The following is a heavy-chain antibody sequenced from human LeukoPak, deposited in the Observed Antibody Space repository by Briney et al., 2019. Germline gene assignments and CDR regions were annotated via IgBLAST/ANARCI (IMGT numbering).Heavy chain of an antibody. CDR2: IIGSSGST. CDR3: AKGAYDYIEIAYFDY. CDR1: GFSFNNYA. D-gene: IGHD5-12*01. Sequence: GGSLRLSCVASGFSFNNYAMNWVRQAPGKGLTCVSLIIGSSGSTFYADSVKSRFTISRDKSKNTPYLQMNSLRAENTAVYYCAKGAYDYIEIAYFDYWGQGSLVTVSS. V-gene: IGHV3-23*01. J-gene: IGHJ4*02.